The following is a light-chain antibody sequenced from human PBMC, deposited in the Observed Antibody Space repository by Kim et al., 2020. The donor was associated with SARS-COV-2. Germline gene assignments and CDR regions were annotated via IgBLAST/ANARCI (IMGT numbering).Light chain of an antibody. CDR3: QQVNSFPWT. V-gene: IGKV1-12*01. J-gene: IGKJ1*01. Sequence: DIQMTQSPSSVSASVGDRVTITCRASQDITNWLAWYQQKPGKAPNLLIYAASSLHSGVPSRFSGSGSGTDFTLTIRSLQPEDFATYYCQQVNSFPWTFGQGTKVDIK. CDR1: QDITNW. CDR2: AAS.